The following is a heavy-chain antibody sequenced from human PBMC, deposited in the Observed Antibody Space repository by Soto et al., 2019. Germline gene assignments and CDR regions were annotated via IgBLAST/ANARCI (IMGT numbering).Heavy chain of an antibody. CDR3: ASGLSHYYYYGIDV. V-gene: IGHV4-4*02. Sequence: PAETLSLTCAVSGGSISSSNWWGWVRQPPGKGLEWIGEIYHSGSTNYNPSLKSRVTISVDKSKNQFSLKLSSVTAADTAVYYCASGLSHYYYYGIDVWGQGTTVTVYS. J-gene: IGHJ6*02. D-gene: IGHD2-2*01. CDR2: IYHSGST. CDR1: GGSISSSNW.